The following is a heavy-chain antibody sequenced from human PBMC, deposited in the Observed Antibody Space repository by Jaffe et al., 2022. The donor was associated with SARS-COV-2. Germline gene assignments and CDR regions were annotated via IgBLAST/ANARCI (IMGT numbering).Heavy chain of an antibody. CDR1: GFTFSSYW. CDR2: INSDGSST. D-gene: IGHD3-16*02. J-gene: IGHJ3*02. V-gene: IGHV3-74*01. Sequence: EVQLVESGGGLVQPGGSLRLSCAASGFTFSSYWMHWVRQAPGKGLVWVSRINSDGSSTSYADSVKGRFTISRDNAKNTLYLQMNSLRAEDTAVYYCAREGHDYVWGSYRPDAFDIWGQGTMVTVSS. CDR3: AREGHDYVWGSYRPDAFDI.